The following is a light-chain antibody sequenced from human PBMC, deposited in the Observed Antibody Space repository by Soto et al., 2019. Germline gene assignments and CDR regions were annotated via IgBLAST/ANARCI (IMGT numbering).Light chain of an antibody. CDR2: EDN. CDR3: QSYDSSNLYV. Sequence: NFMLTQPHSVSESPGKTVTISCTRSSGSIASNYVQWYQQHPGSAPTTVIYEDNQRPSGVPDRFSGSIDSSSNSASLTISGLKNEDEADYYCQSYDSSNLYVFGTGTKLTVL. J-gene: IGLJ1*01. CDR1: SGSIASNY. V-gene: IGLV6-57*03.